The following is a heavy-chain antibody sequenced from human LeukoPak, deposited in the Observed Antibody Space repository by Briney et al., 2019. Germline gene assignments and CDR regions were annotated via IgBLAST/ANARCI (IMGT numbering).Heavy chain of an antibody. D-gene: IGHD6-6*01. CDR1: GYTFTSYD. CDR3: TIIAARPGVDY. Sequence: ASVKVSCKASGYTFTSYDINWVRQATGQGLEWMGWMNPNSGNTGYAQKFQGRVTITRNTSISTAYMGLSSLRSEDTAVYYCTIIAARPGVDYWGQGTLVTVSS. CDR2: MNPNSGNT. J-gene: IGHJ4*02. V-gene: IGHV1-8*03.